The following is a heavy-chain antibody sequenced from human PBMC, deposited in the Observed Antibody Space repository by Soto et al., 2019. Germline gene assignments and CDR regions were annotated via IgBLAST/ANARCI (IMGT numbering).Heavy chain of an antibody. V-gene: IGHV1-46*01. CDR1: GYTFSDYF. Sequence: ASVKVSCKASGYTFSDYFMHWVRQAPGQGLEGVGLINPTGGATSYPQKFQGSVSLTVDTSTSTFYMELRSLRSDDTAVYYCARVRQNWRRNYAFDVWGQGPLVTVSS. J-gene: IGHJ3*01. CDR2: INPTGGAT. CDR3: ARVRQNWRRNYAFDV. D-gene: IGHD1-1*01.